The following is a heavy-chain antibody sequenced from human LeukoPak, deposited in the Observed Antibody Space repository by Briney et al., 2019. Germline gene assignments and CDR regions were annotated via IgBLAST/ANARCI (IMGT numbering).Heavy chain of an antibody. V-gene: IGHV3-48*02. D-gene: IGHD3-3*01. CDR1: GFNFGTYA. J-gene: IGHJ6*03. CDR3: ARVVPMIQYYNSYMDV. Sequence: GGSLRLSCAASGFNFGTYAMNWVRQAPWKGLEWIAYTSEGSSNLQYAGSVKGRFTISKDNAKGSLYLQMNRLRDEDTAVYYCARVVPMIQYYNSYMDVWGKGTPVTVSS. CDR2: TSEGSSNL.